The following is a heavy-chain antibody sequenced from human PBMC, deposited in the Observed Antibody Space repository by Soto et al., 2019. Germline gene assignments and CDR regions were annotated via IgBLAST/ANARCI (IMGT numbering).Heavy chain of an antibody. Sequence: GGSLRLSCAASGFTFSSYWMSWVRQAPGKGLEWVANIKQDGSEKYYVDSVKGRFTISRDNAKNSLYLQMNSLRAEDTAVYYCARDNTLAARRGGWFDPWGQGTLVTVSS. CDR3: ARDNTLAARRGGWFDP. CDR1: GFTFSSYW. CDR2: IKQDGSEK. J-gene: IGHJ5*02. V-gene: IGHV3-7*01. D-gene: IGHD6-6*01.